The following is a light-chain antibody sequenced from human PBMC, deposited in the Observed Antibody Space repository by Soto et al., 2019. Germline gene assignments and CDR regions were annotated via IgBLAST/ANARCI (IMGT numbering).Light chain of an antibody. CDR3: QQYFGSPWT. V-gene: IGKV3-20*01. CDR2: ATS. CDR1: ESVNTNY. Sequence: EIVLTQSPGTLSLSPGEGATLSCRASESVNTNYFAWYQQKLGQAPRLLIYATSSRATGVPDRFSGSGSGTGFRLTISRLEPEDLGSYYCQQYFGSPWTFGQGTKVEIK. J-gene: IGKJ1*01.